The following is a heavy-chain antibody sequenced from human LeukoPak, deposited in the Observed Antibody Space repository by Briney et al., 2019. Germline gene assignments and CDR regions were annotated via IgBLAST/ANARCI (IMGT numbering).Heavy chain of an antibody. Sequence: SETLSLTCTVSGGSISSGGYYWSWIRQPPGKGLEWIGEINHSGSTNYNPSLKSRVTISVDTSKNQFSLKLSSVTAADTAVYYCARESTVTTKDYWGQGTLVTVSS. J-gene: IGHJ4*02. CDR2: INHSGST. D-gene: IGHD4-4*01. CDR3: ARESTVTTKDY. CDR1: GGSISSGGYY. V-gene: IGHV4-39*07.